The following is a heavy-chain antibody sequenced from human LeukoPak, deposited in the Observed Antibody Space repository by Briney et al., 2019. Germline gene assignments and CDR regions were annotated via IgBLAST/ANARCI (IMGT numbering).Heavy chain of an antibody. CDR1: GGSISSYY. V-gene: IGHV4-59*01. D-gene: IGHD3-10*01. CDR3: ARSDYSGSGTYTEFDAFDI. J-gene: IGHJ3*02. Sequence: SETLSLTCTISGGSISSYYWSWIRQPPGKGLEWIGYIYYTGSTSYNPSLKSRVTISMDTSKNQFSLKLSSVTAADSAVYYCARSDYSGSGTYTEFDAFDIWGQGPMVTVSS. CDR2: IYYTGST.